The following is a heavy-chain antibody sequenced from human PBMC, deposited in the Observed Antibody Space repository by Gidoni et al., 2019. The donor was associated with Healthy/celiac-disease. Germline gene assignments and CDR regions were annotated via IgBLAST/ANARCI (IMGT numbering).Heavy chain of an antibody. Sequence: EVQLVESGGGLVQPGRSLRLSCAAAGFTFDDYAMPWFRQAPGKGLECVSGVCWNSGSIGYADSVKGRFTISRDNAKNSLYLQMNSLRAEDTALYYCAKEVMSRYSYGPGIDAFDIWGQGTMVTVSS. V-gene: IGHV3-9*01. D-gene: IGHD5-18*01. CDR2: VCWNSGSI. CDR1: GFTFDDYA. J-gene: IGHJ3*02. CDR3: AKEVMSRYSYGPGIDAFDI.